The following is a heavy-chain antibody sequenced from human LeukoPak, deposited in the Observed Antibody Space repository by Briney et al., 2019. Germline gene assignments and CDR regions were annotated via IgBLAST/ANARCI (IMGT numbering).Heavy chain of an antibody. Sequence: PGGSLRLSCAASGFTFSSYAMSWVRQAPGKGLEWVSATSGSGGSTYYADSVKGRFTISRDNSKNTLYLQMNSLRAEDTAVYYCAKIYYDFWSGYKPPYYFDYWGQGTLVTVSS. V-gene: IGHV3-23*01. CDR1: GFTFSSYA. J-gene: IGHJ4*02. D-gene: IGHD3-3*01. CDR2: TSGSGGST. CDR3: AKIYYDFWSGYKPPYYFDY.